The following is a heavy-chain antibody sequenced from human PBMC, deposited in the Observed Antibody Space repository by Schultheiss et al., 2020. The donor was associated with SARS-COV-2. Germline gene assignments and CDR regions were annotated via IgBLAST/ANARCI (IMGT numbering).Heavy chain of an antibody. CDR3: ARDDIVGAGGAFDI. J-gene: IGHJ3*02. CDR1: GFTFSSYG. D-gene: IGHD1-26*01. V-gene: IGHV3-66*01. CDR2: IYSGGST. Sequence: GESLKISCAASGFTFSSYGMHWVRQAPGKGLEWVSVIYSGGSTYYADSVKGRFTISRDNSKNTLYLQMNSLRAEDTAVYYCARDDIVGAGGAFDIWGQGTMVTVSS.